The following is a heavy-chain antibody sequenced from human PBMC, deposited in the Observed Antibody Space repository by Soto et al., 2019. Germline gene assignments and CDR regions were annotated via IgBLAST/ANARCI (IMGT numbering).Heavy chain of an antibody. Sequence: QVQLVESGGGVVQPGRSLRLSCAASGFTFSRFGMHWVRQAPGKGLEWVAVISYDGSNRFYADSVKGRFTISRDYSKNTLYLQMNSLRPEDAAVYYCAKDLYGSETYTYYCVMDVWGQGTTVTVSS. D-gene: IGHD3-10*01. CDR2: ISYDGSNR. J-gene: IGHJ6*02. CDR1: GFTFSRFG. CDR3: AKDLYGSETYTYYCVMDV. V-gene: IGHV3-30*18.